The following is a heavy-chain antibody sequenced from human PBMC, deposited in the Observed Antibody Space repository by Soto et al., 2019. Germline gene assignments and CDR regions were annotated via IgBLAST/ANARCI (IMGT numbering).Heavy chain of an antibody. Sequence: QVQLVQSGAEVKKPGSSVKVSCKASGGSFSRNTFSWVRQAAEQGLEWMGRIIPILAIANYAQKLQGRVTITADISTSTVYMELSSLRSEDTAVYYGASGPGMMVNTSENFDYWGQGILVTVSS. J-gene: IGHJ4*02. D-gene: IGHD3-22*01. CDR3: ASGPGMMVNTSENFDY. CDR2: IIPILAIA. CDR1: GGSFSRNT. V-gene: IGHV1-69*02.